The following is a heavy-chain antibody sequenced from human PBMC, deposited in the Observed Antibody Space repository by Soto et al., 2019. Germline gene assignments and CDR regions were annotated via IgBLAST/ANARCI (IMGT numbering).Heavy chain of an antibody. J-gene: IGHJ5*02. CDR2: IIPIFGTA. V-gene: IGHV1-69*13. D-gene: IGHD6-13*01. Sequence: SVKVSCKASGGTFSSYAISWVRQAPGQGLEWMGGIIPIFGTANYAQKFQGRVTITADESTSTAYMELSSLRSEDTAVYYCARANSIAAAGTEGFDPWGQGTLVTVS. CDR1: GGTFSSYA. CDR3: ARANSIAAAGTEGFDP.